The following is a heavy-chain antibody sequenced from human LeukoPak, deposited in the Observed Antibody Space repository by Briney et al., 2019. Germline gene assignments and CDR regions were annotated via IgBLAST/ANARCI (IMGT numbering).Heavy chain of an antibody. V-gene: IGHV4-39*01. CDR2: IYYSGST. D-gene: IGHD3-22*01. Sequence: PGGSLRLSCAASGFIFSTYAMSWVRQPPGKGLEWIGSIYYSGSTYYNPSLKSRVTISVDTSKDQFSLKLSSVTAADTAVYYCASEEKYYYDSSGYYYSWDYWGQGTLVTVSS. CDR3: ASEEKYYYDSSGYYYSWDY. CDR1: GFIFSTYA. J-gene: IGHJ4*02.